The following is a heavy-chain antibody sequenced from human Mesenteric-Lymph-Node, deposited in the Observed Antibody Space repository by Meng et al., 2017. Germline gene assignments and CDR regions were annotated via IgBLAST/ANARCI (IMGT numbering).Heavy chain of an antibody. V-gene: IGHV3-48*03. CDR2: ISGNGRTI. CDR3: ARRGYSSSWYVDHYYYYGMDV. J-gene: IGHJ6*02. CDR1: GFTFSSYE. D-gene: IGHD6-13*01. Sequence: GESLKISCAASGFTFSSYEMNWVRQAPGKGLEWVSYISGNGRTIYYADSVKGRFTISRDNTENSVDLQMNSLRAEDTAVYYCARRGYSSSWYVDHYYYYGMDVWGQGTTVTVSS.